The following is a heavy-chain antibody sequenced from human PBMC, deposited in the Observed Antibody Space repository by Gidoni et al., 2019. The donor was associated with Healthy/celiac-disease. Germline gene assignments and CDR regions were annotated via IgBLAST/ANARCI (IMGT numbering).Heavy chain of an antibody. D-gene: IGHD3-3*01. CDR2: ISGSGGST. CDR1: GFTFSSYA. J-gene: IGHJ4*02. CDR3: AKGGDYDFWSGHHGYDC. Sequence: EVQLLESGGGLVQTGGSLRISCGASGFTFSSYAMSWVRQAPGKGLEWVSAISGSGGSTYYADSVKGRFTISRDNPKNTLYLQMNSLRAEDTAVYYCAKGGDYDFWSGHHGYDCWGQGTLVTVSS. V-gene: IGHV3-23*01.